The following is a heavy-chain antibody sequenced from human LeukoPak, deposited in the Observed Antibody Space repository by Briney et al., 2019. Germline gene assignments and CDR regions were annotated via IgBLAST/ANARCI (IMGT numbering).Heavy chain of an antibody. D-gene: IGHD2-15*01. CDR2: ISGSGGST. J-gene: IGHJ4*02. CDR3: ARGSVVAANFDF. CDR1: GFTFSSYA. Sequence: GGSLRLSCAASGFTFSSYAMSWVRQAPGKGLEWVSAISGSGGSTYYADSVKGRFTISGDNAKNSLYLQMNSLRAEDTAVYYCARGSVVAANFDFWGQGTLVTVSS. V-gene: IGHV3-23*01.